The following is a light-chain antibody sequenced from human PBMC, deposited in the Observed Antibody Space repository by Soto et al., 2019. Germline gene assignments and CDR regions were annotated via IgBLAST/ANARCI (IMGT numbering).Light chain of an antibody. Sequence: EIVLTQSPATLSLSPGERATLSCRASQSVSSYLAWYQQKPGQAPRILIYGASNRATGIPARFSGSGSGTDFTLTISSLEPEDFAVYYCQQRSNWFTFGGGTKVEIK. CDR2: GAS. CDR1: QSVSSY. V-gene: IGKV3-11*01. J-gene: IGKJ4*01. CDR3: QQRSNWFT.